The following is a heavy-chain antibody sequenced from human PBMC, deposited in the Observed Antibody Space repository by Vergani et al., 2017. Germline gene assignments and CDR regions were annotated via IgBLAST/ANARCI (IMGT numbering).Heavy chain of an antibody. CDR1: GFTFSTYG. CDR2: ISPSGGGT. CDR3: VKGHRRQYHRLNCFDS. V-gene: IGHV3-23*01. Sequence: EVQLLESGGDLIQPGGSLRLSCATSGFTFSTYGMAWVRQAPGKGLEWVSSISPSGGGTDYADSVKGRFTVSRDQSKNVLFLQMNSLTVDDTAVYYCVKGHRRQYHRLNCFDSWGQGTLVSVSS. D-gene: IGHD2-2*01. J-gene: IGHJ5*01.